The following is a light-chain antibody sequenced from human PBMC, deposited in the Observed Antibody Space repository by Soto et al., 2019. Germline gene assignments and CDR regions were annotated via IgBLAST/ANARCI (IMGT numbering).Light chain of an antibody. V-gene: IGKV3-15*01. Sequence: EIVMTQSPATLSVSPGERATLSCRASQSVSSNLAWYQQTPGQAPRLLIYDASTRATGIPARFSGSGSGTEFTLTISSLQSEDFAVYYCKHYNNWPLTFGGGTKVEIK. J-gene: IGKJ4*01. CDR1: QSVSSN. CDR2: DAS. CDR3: KHYNNWPLT.